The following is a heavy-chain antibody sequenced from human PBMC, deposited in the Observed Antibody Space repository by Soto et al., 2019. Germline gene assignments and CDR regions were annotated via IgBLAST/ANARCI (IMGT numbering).Heavy chain of an antibody. Sequence: KESGPTLVKPTQTLTLTCTFSGFSLSTSRGGVGWVRQPPGQALEWLTFIYWDGDKRYRPSLKSRLTITKDTSKNQVGLTMTNMDPVDTATYDWAHSPQEGIVGGKYFQHWGQGTLVTVSS. CDR2: IYWDGDK. D-gene: IGHD3-22*01. CDR3: AHSPQEGIVGGKYFQH. J-gene: IGHJ1*01. V-gene: IGHV2-5*02. CDR1: GFSLSTSRGG.